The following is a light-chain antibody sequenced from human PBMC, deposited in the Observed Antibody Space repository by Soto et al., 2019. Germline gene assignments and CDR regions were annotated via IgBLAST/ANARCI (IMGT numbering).Light chain of an antibody. CDR2: GAF. Sequence: DIQLTHSPSFLSASVGDRVTITCRASQDSGTSLAWYQQKPGKAPKVLIHGAFTLQNGVPSRFSGSGSGTEFTLTINSLQPEDFATYYCRQLTSYPITFGQGTRL. V-gene: IGKV1-9*01. J-gene: IGKJ5*01. CDR1: QDSGTS. CDR3: RQLTSYPIT.